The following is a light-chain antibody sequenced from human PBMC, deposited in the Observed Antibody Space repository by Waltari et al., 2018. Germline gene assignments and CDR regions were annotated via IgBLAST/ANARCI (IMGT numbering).Light chain of an antibody. CDR3: QQYYTDHLT. V-gene: IGKV1-5*03. CDR1: QSIDRW. Sequence: DIQMTQSPSKLSASVGDRVTITCRASQSIDRWLAWYQQRPGKAPKLLIYEASNLDSGVPSRFSGNGSGTEFTLAISSLQPDYFATYYCQQYYTDHLTFGGGTKVEIK. J-gene: IGKJ4*01. CDR2: EAS.